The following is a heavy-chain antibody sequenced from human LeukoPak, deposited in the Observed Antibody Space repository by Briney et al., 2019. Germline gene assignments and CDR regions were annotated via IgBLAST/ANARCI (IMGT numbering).Heavy chain of an antibody. V-gene: IGHV4-61*02. CDR3: ARQTHDSSGFFDY. CDR2: IYTSGST. D-gene: IGHD3-22*01. J-gene: IGHJ4*02. Sequence: PSETLSLTCTVSGGSISSGSYYWSWIRQPAGKGLEWIGRIYTSGSTYDNPSLKSRVTISVDTSKNQFSLKLHSVTAADTAIYYCARQTHDSSGFFDYWGQGTLVTVSS. CDR1: GGSISSGSYY.